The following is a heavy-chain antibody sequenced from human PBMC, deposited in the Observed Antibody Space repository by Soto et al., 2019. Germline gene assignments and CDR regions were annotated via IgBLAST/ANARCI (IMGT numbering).Heavy chain of an antibody. CDR3: ARGDSGTGGWPFPDLGY. Sequence: HEHLLQSGAEVRRPGASLKVSCRASGYTFTDYYIHWVRQTPGQGLEWMGWINPDTGATNYAQNFQGKVTLTSDTSINTASLDLPSLTSDDTAVYYCARGDSGTGGWPFPDLGYWGQGTQVIVSS. CDR2: INPDTGAT. D-gene: IGHD2-8*02. V-gene: IGHV1-2*02. CDR1: GYTFTDYY. J-gene: IGHJ4*01.